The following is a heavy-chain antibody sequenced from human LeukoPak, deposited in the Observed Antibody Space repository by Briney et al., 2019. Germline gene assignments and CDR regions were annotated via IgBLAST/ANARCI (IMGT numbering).Heavy chain of an antibody. CDR1: GYTFTGYY. CDR3: ARGTVVTPKYYFDY. V-gene: IGHV1-2*02. Sequence: GASVKVSCKASGYTFTGYYMHWVRQAPGQGLEWMGWINPNSGGTNYAQKFQGRVTMTRDTSISTAYMELSRLRSDDTAVYYCARGTVVTPKYYFDYWGQGTLVTVSS. CDR2: INPNSGGT. J-gene: IGHJ4*02. D-gene: IGHD4-23*01.